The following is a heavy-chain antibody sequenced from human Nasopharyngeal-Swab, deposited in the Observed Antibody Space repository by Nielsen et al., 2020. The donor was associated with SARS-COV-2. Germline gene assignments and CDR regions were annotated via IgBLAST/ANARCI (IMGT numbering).Heavy chain of an antibody. CDR2: ISSSSSYI. Sequence: GESLKISCAASGFTFSSYSMNWVRQAPGKELEWVSSISSSSSYIYYADSVKGRFAISRDNSKNTVDLQMNSLRVEDTALYYCASTGGRGWLALGAFDIWGQGTMVTVSS. V-gene: IGHV3-21*04. CDR1: GFTFSSYS. CDR3: ASTGGRGWLALGAFDI. D-gene: IGHD6-19*01. J-gene: IGHJ3*02.